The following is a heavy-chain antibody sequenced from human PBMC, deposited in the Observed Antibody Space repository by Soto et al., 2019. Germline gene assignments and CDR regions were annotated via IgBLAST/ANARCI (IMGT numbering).Heavy chain of an antibody. CDR3: ARYFVNDYGDPGWLDP. Sequence: QVHLVQSGPEVKMPGASLKVSCKASGYTFTSYGITWVRQAPGQGLEWMGWINGYNGHTKYAQKLQGRVTMTTDTSTSTAFMELRSLRSVDTAVYYCARYFVNDYGDPGWLDPWGQGTLVTVSS. V-gene: IGHV1-18*01. CDR1: GYTFTSYG. J-gene: IGHJ5*02. D-gene: IGHD4-17*01. CDR2: INGYNGHT.